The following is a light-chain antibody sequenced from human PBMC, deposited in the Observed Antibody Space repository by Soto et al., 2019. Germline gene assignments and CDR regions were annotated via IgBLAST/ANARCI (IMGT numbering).Light chain of an antibody. Sequence: QSVLTQPPSVSGAPGQRVTISCTGSSSNIGAGYDVHWYQQLPGTAPKLLIYGNINRPSGVPDRFSGSKSGTSASLAITGLQAEDEADYYCQSYDSSLSGSAYVFGTGTQLTVL. V-gene: IGLV1-40*01. CDR2: GNI. CDR1: SSNIGAGYD. CDR3: QSYDSSLSGSAYV. J-gene: IGLJ1*01.